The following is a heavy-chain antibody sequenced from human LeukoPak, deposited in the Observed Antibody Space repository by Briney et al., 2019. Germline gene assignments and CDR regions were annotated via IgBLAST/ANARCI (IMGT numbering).Heavy chain of an antibody. D-gene: IGHD5-18*01. Sequence: SVKVSCKASGGTFSSYAISWVRQAPGQGLEWMGGIIPIFGTANYAQKFQGRVTVTADESTSTAYMELSSLRSEDTAVYYCARVVGPDTAMVPDAFDIWGQGTMVTVSP. J-gene: IGHJ3*02. V-gene: IGHV1-69*01. CDR1: GGTFSSYA. CDR2: IIPIFGTA. CDR3: ARVVGPDTAMVPDAFDI.